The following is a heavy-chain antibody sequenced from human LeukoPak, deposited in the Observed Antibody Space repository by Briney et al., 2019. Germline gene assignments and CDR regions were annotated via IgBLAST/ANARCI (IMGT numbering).Heavy chain of an antibody. J-gene: IGHJ5*02. Sequence: ASVKVSCKASGGTFSSYAISWVRQAPGQGLEWMGGIIPIFGTANYAQKFQGRVTITADESTSTAYIELSSLRSEDTAVYYCARDWGVAGYCSSTSCSAWFDPWGQGTLVTVSS. CDR3: ARDWGVAGYCSSTSCSAWFDP. CDR1: GGTFSSYA. CDR2: IIPIFGTA. D-gene: IGHD2-2*01. V-gene: IGHV1-69*01.